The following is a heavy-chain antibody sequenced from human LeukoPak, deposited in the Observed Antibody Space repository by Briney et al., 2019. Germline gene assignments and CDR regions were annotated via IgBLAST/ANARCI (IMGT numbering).Heavy chain of an antibody. V-gene: IGHV4-34*01. CDR1: GGSFSGYY. D-gene: IGHD6-19*01. J-gene: IGHJ1*01. CDR2: INHSGST. CDR3: ARRPIAVAGTKYFQH. Sequence: PSETLSLTCAVYGGSFSGYYWSWIRQPPGKGQEWIGEINHSGSTNYNPSLKSRVTISVDTSKNQFSLNLSSVTAAGTAVYYCARRPIAVAGTKYFQHWGQGTLVTVSS.